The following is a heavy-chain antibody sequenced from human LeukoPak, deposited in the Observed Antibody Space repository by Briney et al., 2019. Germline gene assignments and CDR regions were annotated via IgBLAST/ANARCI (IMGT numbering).Heavy chain of an antibody. D-gene: IGHD2-15*01. CDR2: IAWNGGST. Sequence: GGSLRLSCAASGFTFDDYGMSWVRQAPGKGLEWVSRIAWNGGSTGYVDSVKGRFTISRDNAKNSLYLQMNSLRAEDTAFYYWARGWSRRSLFYYWGEGTLVTVSS. J-gene: IGHJ4*02. V-gene: IGHV3-20*04. CDR1: GFTFDDYG. CDR3: ARGWSRRSLFYY.